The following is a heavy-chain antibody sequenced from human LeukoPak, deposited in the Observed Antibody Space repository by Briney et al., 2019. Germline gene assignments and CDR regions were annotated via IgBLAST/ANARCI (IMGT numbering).Heavy chain of an antibody. Sequence: GGSLRLSCAASGFTFDDYAMHWVRQAPGKGLEWVSGSSWNSGSIGYADSVKGRFTISRDNAQNSLYLQMKSLRAEDMALYYCAKGLYSSGWAPLDYWGQGTLVTVSS. D-gene: IGHD6-19*01. CDR2: SSWNSGSI. J-gene: IGHJ4*02. CDR3: AKGLYSSGWAPLDY. V-gene: IGHV3-9*03. CDR1: GFTFDDYA.